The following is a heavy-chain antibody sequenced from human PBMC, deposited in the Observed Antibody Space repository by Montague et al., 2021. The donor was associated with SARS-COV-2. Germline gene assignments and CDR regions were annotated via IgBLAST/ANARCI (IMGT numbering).Heavy chain of an antibody. CDR3: ARFREAGDVLDY. CDR1: GGSIGTSSHF. CDR2: IYSSGTT. J-gene: IGHJ4*02. Sequence: SETLSLTCTVSGGSIGTSSHFWGWVRQPPGKSLEWIGIIYSSGTTSYIPSLKSRLTISSDTSKNQFSLRLASVTAADTAVYYCARFREAGDVLDYWGQGNPVTVSS. V-gene: IGHV4-39*07. D-gene: IGHD7-27*01.